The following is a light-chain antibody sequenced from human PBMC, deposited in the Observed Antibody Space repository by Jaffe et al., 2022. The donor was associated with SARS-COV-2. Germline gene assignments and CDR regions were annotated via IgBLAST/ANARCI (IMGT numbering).Light chain of an antibody. CDR2: DAS. CDR3: QRYETLFST. CDR1: QDISNY. V-gene: IGKV1-33*01. Sequence: DFQMTQSPTSLSASVGDRVTITCRASQDISNYLNWYQQKPGQAPKLLIYDASNLQRGVPPRFSGSGFGTDFTFTISSLQPEDVATYYCQRYETLFSTFGQGTRLEIK. J-gene: IGKJ5*01.